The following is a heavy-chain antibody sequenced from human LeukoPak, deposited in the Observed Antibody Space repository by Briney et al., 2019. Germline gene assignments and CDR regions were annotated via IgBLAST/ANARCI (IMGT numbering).Heavy chain of an antibody. V-gene: IGHV1-69*06. D-gene: IGHD6-13*01. CDR3: ARDGGYSSSSSASFDY. CDR2: IIPIFGTA. J-gene: IGHJ4*02. CDR1: GGTFSSYA. Sequence: SVKVSCKASGGTFSSYAISWVRQGPGQGLEWMGGIIPIFGTANYAQKFQGRVTITADKSTSTAYMELSSLRSEDTAVYYCARDGGYSSSSSASFDYWGQGTLVTVSS.